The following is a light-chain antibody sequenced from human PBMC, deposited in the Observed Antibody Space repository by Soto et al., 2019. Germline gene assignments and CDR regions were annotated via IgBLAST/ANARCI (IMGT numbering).Light chain of an antibody. Sequence: EIVMTQSPATLSVSPGERASLSCRASQSVGSNLAWYHQKPGQAPRLLMYEASTRATGIPARFSGSGSGTDFTLTISSLQSEDFAVYYCQQYNSWPLTFGGGTKVDLK. CDR3: QQYNSWPLT. V-gene: IGKV3D-15*01. CDR2: EAS. J-gene: IGKJ4*01. CDR1: QSVGSN.